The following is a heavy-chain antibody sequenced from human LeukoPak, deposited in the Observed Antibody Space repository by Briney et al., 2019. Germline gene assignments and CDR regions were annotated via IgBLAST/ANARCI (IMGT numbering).Heavy chain of an antibody. J-gene: IGHJ4*02. D-gene: IGHD6-13*01. CDR1: GSSFSGYY. CDR3: ARLSASTGTF. CDR2: IYTNGGT. Sequence: SETLSLTCTVSGSSFSGYYWSWSRLPAGRGLEWIGRIYTNGGTMFNPSPKSRATMSFDTSKNLFSLQLNSMTAADTAEYYCARLSASTGTFWGQGILVTVSS. V-gene: IGHV4-4*07.